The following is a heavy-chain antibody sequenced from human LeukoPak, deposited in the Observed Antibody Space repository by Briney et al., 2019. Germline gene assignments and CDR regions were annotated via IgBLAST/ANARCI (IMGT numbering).Heavy chain of an antibody. CDR3: ASWGDYGGSFDY. CDR1: GGSISSYY. J-gene: IGHJ4*02. D-gene: IGHD4-23*01. V-gene: IGHV4-59*08. CDR2: IYYSGST. Sequence: PSETLSLTCTVSGGSISSYYWSWIRQPPGKGLELIGYIYYSGSTNYNPSLKSRVTISVDTSKNQFSLKLSSVTAADTAVYYCASWGDYGGSFDYWGQGTLVTVSS.